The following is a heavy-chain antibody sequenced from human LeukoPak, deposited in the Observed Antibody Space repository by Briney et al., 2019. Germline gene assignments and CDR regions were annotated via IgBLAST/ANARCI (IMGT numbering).Heavy chain of an antibody. J-gene: IGHJ4*02. CDR3: ARRRYCSSTSCYPFDY. D-gene: IGHD2-2*01. CDR2: INHSGST. Sequence: SETLSLTCAVYGGSLSGYYWSWIRQPQGKGLEWIGEINHSGSTNYNPSLKSRVTISVDTSKNQFSLKLSSVTAADTAVYYCARRRYCSSTSCYPFDYWGQGTLVTVSS. V-gene: IGHV4-34*01. CDR1: GGSLSGYY.